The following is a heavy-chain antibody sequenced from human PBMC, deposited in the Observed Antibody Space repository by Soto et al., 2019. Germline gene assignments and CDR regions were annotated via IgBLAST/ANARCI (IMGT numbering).Heavy chain of an antibody. J-gene: IGHJ4*02. CDR3: AKDPTSYDSSAQFDS. CDR2: ISGGGGST. V-gene: IGHV3-23*01. D-gene: IGHD3-22*01. CDR1: GFSFNIFA. Sequence: EVKLLESGGRLVQPGGSLRLSCAASGFSFNIFAMNWVRQAPGQGLEWVSGISGGGGSTYYADSVKARFTISRDNSNNTLYLQMNSLRAEDTAVYYCAKDPTSYDSSAQFDSWGQGTLVTVSS.